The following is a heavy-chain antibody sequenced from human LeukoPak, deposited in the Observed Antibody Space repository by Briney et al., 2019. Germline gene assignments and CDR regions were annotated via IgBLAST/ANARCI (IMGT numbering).Heavy chain of an antibody. CDR3: ARDEALIGAFDI. V-gene: IGHV4-59*01. CDR1: GGSISSYY. J-gene: IGHJ3*02. CDR2: IYYSGST. D-gene: IGHD2/OR15-2a*01. Sequence: SKTLSLTCTVSGGSISSYYWSWIRQPPGKGLEWIGYIYYSGSTNYNPSLKSRVTISVDTSKNQFSLKLSSVTAADTAVYYCARDEALIGAFDIWGQGTMVTVSS.